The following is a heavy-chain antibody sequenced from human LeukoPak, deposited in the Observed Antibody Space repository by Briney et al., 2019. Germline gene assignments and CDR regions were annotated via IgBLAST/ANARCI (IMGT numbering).Heavy chain of an antibody. CDR1: GFTFSSYA. V-gene: IGHV3-64*01. Sequence: GGSLRLSCAASGFTFSSYAMHWVRQAPGKGLEYVSAISSNGGSTYYANSVKGRFTISRDNSKNTLYLQMGSLRAEDMAVYYCARDRGIVVLPAAMDVWGKGTTVTVSS. D-gene: IGHD2-2*01. CDR2: ISSNGGST. CDR3: ARDRGIVVLPAAMDV. J-gene: IGHJ6*04.